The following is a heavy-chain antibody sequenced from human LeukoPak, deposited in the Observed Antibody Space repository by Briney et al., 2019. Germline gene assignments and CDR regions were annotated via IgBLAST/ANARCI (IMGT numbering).Heavy chain of an antibody. J-gene: IGHJ6*02. D-gene: IGHD3-3*01. CDR3: ARDGRTIFGVVPGGYYYGMDV. CDR1: GFTFSSYS. V-gene: IGHV3-21*01. Sequence: PGGSLRLSCAASGFTFSSYSMNWVRQAPGKGLEWVSSISSSSSYIYYADSVKGRFTISRDNAKNSLYLQMNSLGAEDTAVYYCARDGRTIFGVVPGGYYYGMDVWGQGTTVTVSS. CDR2: ISSSSSYI.